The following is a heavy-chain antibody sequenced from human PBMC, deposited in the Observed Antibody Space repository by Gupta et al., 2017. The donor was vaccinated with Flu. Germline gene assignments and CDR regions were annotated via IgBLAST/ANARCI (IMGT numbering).Heavy chain of an antibody. Sequence: QVQLVESGGGVVQPGRSLRLSCAASGFTFSSYGMHWVRQAPGKGLEWVAVIWYDGSNKYYADSVKGRFTISRDNSKNTLYLQMNSLRAEDTAVYYCARGSAYYDFWSGPDLEEKDAFDIWGQGTMVTVSS. J-gene: IGHJ3*02. CDR1: GFTFSSYG. CDR2: IWYDGSNK. CDR3: ARGSAYYDFWSGPDLEEKDAFDI. V-gene: IGHV3-33*01. D-gene: IGHD3-3*01.